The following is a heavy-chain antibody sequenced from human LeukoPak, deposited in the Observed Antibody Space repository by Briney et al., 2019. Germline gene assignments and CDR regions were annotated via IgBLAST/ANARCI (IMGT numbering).Heavy chain of an antibody. V-gene: IGHV3-30*04. J-gene: IGHJ4*02. Sequence: GGSLRLSCAASGFTFSSYAMRWVRQAPGKGLEWVAVISYDGSNKYYADSVKGRFTISRDNSKNTLYLQMNSLRAEDTAVYYWEIAVRGSSYGYGDYWGQGTLFTVSS. CDR2: ISYDGSNK. CDR1: GFTFSSYA. CDR3: EIAVRGSSYGYGDY. D-gene: IGHD5-18*01.